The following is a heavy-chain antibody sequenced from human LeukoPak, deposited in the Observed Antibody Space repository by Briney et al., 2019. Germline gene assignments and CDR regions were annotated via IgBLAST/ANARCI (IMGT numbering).Heavy chain of an antibody. CDR3: ARDQGGIAVATFDY. CDR1: GFTFSSYS. V-gene: IGHV3-21*01. J-gene: IGHJ4*02. Sequence: GGSLRLSCAASGFTFSSYSMNWVRQAPGKGLEWVSSISSSSSYIYYADSVKGRFTISGDNAKNSLYLQMNSLRAEDTAVYYCARDQGGIAVATFDYWGQGTLVTVSS. D-gene: IGHD6-19*01. CDR2: ISSSSSYI.